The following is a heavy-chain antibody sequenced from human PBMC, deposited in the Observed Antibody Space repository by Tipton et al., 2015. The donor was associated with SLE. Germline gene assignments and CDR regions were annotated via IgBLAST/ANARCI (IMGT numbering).Heavy chain of an antibody. CDR1: GGSISSGSYY. CDR2: IYTSGST. Sequence: TLSLTCTVSGGSISSGSYYWSWIRQPAGKGLEWIGRIYTSGSTNYNPSLKSRVTISVDTSKNQFSLKLSSVTAADTAVYYCARGKVAAAGADPWGQGTLVTVSS. J-gene: IGHJ5*02. CDR3: ARGKVAAAGADP. D-gene: IGHD6-13*01. V-gene: IGHV4-61*02.